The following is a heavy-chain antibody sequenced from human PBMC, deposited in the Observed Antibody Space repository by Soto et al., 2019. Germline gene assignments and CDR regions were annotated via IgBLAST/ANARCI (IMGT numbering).Heavy chain of an antibody. D-gene: IGHD3-9*01. J-gene: IGHJ4*02. CDR3: VLRAGDY. Sequence: EVQLMESGGGVARPGGSLRLSCATSGFTFSSNSMNWVRQVPGKRLEWVSSIGAGDDTTYYTDSVEGRFTISRDDSKGTLYLQMNSLKVEDTAIYFCVLRAGDYWGQGTLVTVSS. CDR1: GFTFSSNS. V-gene: IGHV3-23*01. CDR2: IGAGDDTT.